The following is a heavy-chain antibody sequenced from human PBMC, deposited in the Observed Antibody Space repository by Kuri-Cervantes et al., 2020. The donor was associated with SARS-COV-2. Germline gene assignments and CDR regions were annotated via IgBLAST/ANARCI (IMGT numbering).Heavy chain of an antibody. CDR2: IWYDGSNK. CDR1: GGSFSGYY. CDR3: ARDIKGKTAAGTVFYYYYYGMDV. V-gene: IGHV3-33*08. D-gene: IGHD6-13*01. Sequence: LSLTCAVYGGSFSGYYWGWVRQAPGKGLEWVAVIWYDGSNKYYADSVKGRFTISRDNSKNTLYLQMNSLRAEDTAVYYCARDIKGKTAAGTVFYYYYYGMDVWGQGTTVTVSS. J-gene: IGHJ6*02.